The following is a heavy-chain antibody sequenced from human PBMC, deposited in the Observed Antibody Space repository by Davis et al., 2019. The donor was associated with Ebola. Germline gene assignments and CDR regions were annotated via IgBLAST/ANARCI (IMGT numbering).Heavy chain of an antibody. Sequence: GESLKISCAASGFTVSSNYMSWVRQAPGKGLEWVSVIYSGGSTYYADSVKGRFTISRHNSKNTLYLQMNSLRAEDTAVYYCARALRYFDPPFDYWGQGTLVTVSS. V-gene: IGHV3-53*04. CDR2: IYSGGST. CDR1: GFTVSSNY. CDR3: ARALRYFDPPFDY. J-gene: IGHJ4*02. D-gene: IGHD3-9*01.